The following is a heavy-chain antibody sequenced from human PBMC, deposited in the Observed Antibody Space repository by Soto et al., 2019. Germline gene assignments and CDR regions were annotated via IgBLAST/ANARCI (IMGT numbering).Heavy chain of an antibody. Sequence: SETLSLTCTVSGGSISSGGYYWSWIRQHPGKGLEWIGYIYYSGSTYYNPSLKSRVTISVDTSKNQFSLKLSSVTAADTAVYYCARDYQFGVMDVWGKGTTVTVSS. CDR2: IYYSGST. CDR1: GGSISSGGYY. CDR3: ARDYQFGVMDV. J-gene: IGHJ6*03. D-gene: IGHD3-10*01. V-gene: IGHV4-31*03.